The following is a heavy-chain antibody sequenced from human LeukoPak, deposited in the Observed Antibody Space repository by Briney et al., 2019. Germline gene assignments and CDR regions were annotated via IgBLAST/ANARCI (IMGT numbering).Heavy chain of an antibody. Sequence: SETLSLTCTVSGGSISSGDYYWSWIRQHPGKGLDWIGYIYYSGSTYYNPPLRSRVNIAVDMSKNQFSLRLSSVTTADTAVYYCARVEAATTNPRFGYWGQGTLVTVSS. V-gene: IGHV4-31*03. J-gene: IGHJ4*02. CDR3: ARVEAATTNPRFGY. CDR1: GGSISSGDYY. CDR2: IYYSGST. D-gene: IGHD5-24*01.